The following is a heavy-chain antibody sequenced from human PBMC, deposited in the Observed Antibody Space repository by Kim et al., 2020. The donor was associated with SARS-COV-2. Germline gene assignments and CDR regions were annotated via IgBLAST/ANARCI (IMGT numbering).Heavy chain of an antibody. J-gene: IGHJ4*02. CDR3: ARDSEYDYVWGSYRYSGSDY. CDR2: VSPYNGNR. CDR1: GYTFSNYG. Sequence: ASVKVSCKASGYTFSNYGITWVRQAPGQGLEWMGWVSPYNGNRHYAQKFLGRVTMTTDTSTSTAYMELRSLRSDDTAVYYCARDSEYDYVWGSYRYSGSDYWGQGTLVTVSS. D-gene: IGHD3-16*02. V-gene: IGHV1-18*01.